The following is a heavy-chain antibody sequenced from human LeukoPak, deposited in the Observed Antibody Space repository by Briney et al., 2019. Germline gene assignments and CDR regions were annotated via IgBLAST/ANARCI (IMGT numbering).Heavy chain of an antibody. CDR1: GFTFSSYA. D-gene: IGHD3-3*01. V-gene: IGHV3-23*01. CDR3: AKDWGYDFWSGFPQYFQH. Sequence: GGSLRLSCAASGFTFSSYAMSWVRQAPGKGLEWVSAISGSGGSTYYADSVKGRFTISRDNSKNTLYLQMNSLRAEDTAVYYCAKDWGYDFWSGFPQYFQHWGQGTLVTVSS. CDR2: ISGSGGST. J-gene: IGHJ1*01.